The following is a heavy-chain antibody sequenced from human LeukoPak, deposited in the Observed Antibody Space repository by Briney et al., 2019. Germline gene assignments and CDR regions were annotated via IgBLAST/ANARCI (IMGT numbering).Heavy chain of an antibody. D-gene: IGHD1-14*01. J-gene: IGHJ4*02. Sequence: GGSLRLSCAASGLTFSNNGMHWVRQAPGKGLEWVAVISHDGSIEKYADSVRGRFTISRDNSKKTLYLQMNSLRAEDTAVYYCARDLPPGPDYWGQGTLVTVSS. CDR1: GLTFSNNG. CDR3: ARDLPPGPDY. V-gene: IGHV3-30*03. CDR2: ISHDGSIE.